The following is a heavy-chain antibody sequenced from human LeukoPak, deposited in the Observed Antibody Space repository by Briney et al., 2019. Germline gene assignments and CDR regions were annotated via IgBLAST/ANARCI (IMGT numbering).Heavy chain of an antibody. J-gene: IGHJ4*02. Sequence: GGSLRLSCAASGFTFSSYAMHWVRQAPGKGLEWVAVISYDGSNKYYADSVKGRFTISRDNSKNTLYLQMNSLRAEDTAVYYCARIYYFDSSGYFGYWGQGTLVTVSS. CDR1: GFTFSSYA. D-gene: IGHD3-22*01. CDR2: ISYDGSNK. CDR3: ARIYYFDSSGYFGY. V-gene: IGHV3-30*04.